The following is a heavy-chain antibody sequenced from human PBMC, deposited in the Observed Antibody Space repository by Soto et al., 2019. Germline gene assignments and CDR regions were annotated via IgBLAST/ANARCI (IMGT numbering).Heavy chain of an antibody. Sequence: QVQLQQWGAGLVKPSETLSLSCAVYGQSFSGHSWSWIRQPPGKGLEWIGEINESGSTYYNPSLQSPVTTSTDTSKIQFSLKLSSVSAPDTAAYSWARGSGIVARPAELQDVKYDYWGQGTLVNASS. D-gene: IGHD2-2*01. V-gene: IGHV4-34*01. CDR1: GQSFSGHS. J-gene: IGHJ4*02. CDR3: ARGSGIVARPAELQDVKYDY. CDR2: INESGST.